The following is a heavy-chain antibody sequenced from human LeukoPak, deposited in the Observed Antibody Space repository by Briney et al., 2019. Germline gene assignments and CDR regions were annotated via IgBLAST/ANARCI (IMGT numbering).Heavy chain of an antibody. D-gene: IGHD2-15*01. CDR1: EFIFSNYA. V-gene: IGHV3-23*01. CDR2: ISGSGATT. CDR3: AKDKATVAAKGPFDY. Sequence: GGSLRLSCAASEFIFSNYAMTWVRQAPEKGLEWVSSISGSGATTYYADSVKGRFTISRDNSKNTLFLQFNSLRAEDTAVYYCAKDKATVAAKGPFDYWGQGTLVTVSS. J-gene: IGHJ4*02.